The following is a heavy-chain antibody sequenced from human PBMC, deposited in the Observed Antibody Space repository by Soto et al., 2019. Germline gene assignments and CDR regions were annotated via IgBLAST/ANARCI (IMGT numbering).Heavy chain of an antibody. CDR1: GDTLTELY. J-gene: IGHJ5*02. D-gene: IGHD3-3*01. CDR2: IDPEDGEM. CDR3: AIFLSPVHGHHLYNWFDP. Sequence: QVQLVQSGAEVKKPGASVKVSCKVYGDTLTELYIHWVRQAPGKGLEWLGGIDPEDGEMISSQKFRGRITMTEDTSTDTAYMNLTSLRSEDTAICYCAIFLSPVHGHHLYNWFDPWGQGTLVTVSS. V-gene: IGHV1-24*01.